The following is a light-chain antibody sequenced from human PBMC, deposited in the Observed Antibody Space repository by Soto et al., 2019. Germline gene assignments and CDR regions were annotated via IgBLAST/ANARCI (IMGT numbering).Light chain of an antibody. CDR3: QHYYDIPLT. V-gene: IGKV4-1*01. CDR2: WAS. J-gene: IGKJ4*01. CDR1: QTILSPSNNRDY. Sequence: DIVMTPYPDSLAVSLGERATINCKSSQTILSPSNNRDYLAWYQQKPGQTPRLLINWASTRLPGVPDRFSGSGSGTDFTLTISNLQAEDVAVYYCQHYYDIPLTFGGGTSVEI.